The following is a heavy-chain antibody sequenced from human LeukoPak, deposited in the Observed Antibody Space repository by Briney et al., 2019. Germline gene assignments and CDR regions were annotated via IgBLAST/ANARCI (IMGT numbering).Heavy chain of an antibody. D-gene: IGHD6-19*01. V-gene: IGHV1-69*04. CDR2: ILGIA. J-gene: IGHJ4*02. Sequence: ILGIANYAQKFQGRVTITADKSTSTAYMELSSLRSEDTAVYYCARDLIGYSSGWYYFDYWGQGTLVTVSS. CDR3: ARDLIGYSSGWYYFDY.